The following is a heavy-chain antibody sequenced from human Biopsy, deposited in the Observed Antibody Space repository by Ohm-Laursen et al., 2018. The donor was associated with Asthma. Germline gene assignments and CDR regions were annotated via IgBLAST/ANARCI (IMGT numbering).Heavy chain of an antibody. Sequence: SSVKVSCKASGDTFSSYAISWVRQAPGQGLEWMGGIIPIFGTANYAQKFQGRVTITADESTSTAYMELSSLRSDDTAVYYCARGRHYDFWSGYYIEYFDYWGQGTLVTVSS. CDR1: GDTFSSYA. CDR3: ARGRHYDFWSGYYIEYFDY. V-gene: IGHV1-69*01. CDR2: IIPIFGTA. D-gene: IGHD3-3*01. J-gene: IGHJ4*02.